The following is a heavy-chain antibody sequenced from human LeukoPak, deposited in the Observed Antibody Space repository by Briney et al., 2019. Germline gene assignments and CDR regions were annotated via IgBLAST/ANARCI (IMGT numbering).Heavy chain of an antibody. Sequence: SETLSLTCTVSGGSINSRDSYWGWIRQPPGKGLEWIGSIYYSGSTYYNPSLKSRVTMSVDTSKNQFSLKLSSVTAADTAVYYCARVEWGDYDFWSGPKGLDVWGQGTTVTVSS. CDR1: GGSINSRDSY. D-gene: IGHD3-3*01. V-gene: IGHV4-39*07. J-gene: IGHJ6*02. CDR3: ARVEWGDYDFWSGPKGLDV. CDR2: IYYSGST.